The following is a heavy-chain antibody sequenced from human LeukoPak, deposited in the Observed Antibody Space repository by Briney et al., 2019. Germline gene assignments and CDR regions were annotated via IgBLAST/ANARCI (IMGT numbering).Heavy chain of an antibody. CDR3: ARGRYYYDSSGYYYV. J-gene: IGHJ4*02. V-gene: IGHV4-39*07. CDR1: GVSISSSSYY. Sequence: SETLSLTCTVSGVSISSSSYYWGWIRQPPGKGLEWIGSSYYSGSTYYNPSLKSRVTISVDTSKNQFSLKLSSVTAADTAVYYCARGRYYYDSSGYYYVWGQGTLVTVSS. CDR2: SYYSGST. D-gene: IGHD3-22*01.